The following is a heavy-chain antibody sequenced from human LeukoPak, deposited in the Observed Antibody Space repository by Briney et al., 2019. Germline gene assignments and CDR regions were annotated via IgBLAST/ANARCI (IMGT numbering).Heavy chain of an antibody. V-gene: IGHV4-34*01. CDR1: GGSFSGYY. Sequence: SETLSLTCAVYGGSFSGYYWSWIRQPPGKGLEWIGEINHSGSTNYNPSLKSRVAISVDTSKNQFSLKLSSVTAADTAVYYCARAVGSGSFQTYYYYMDVWGKGTTVTISS. CDR2: INHSGST. D-gene: IGHD3-10*01. J-gene: IGHJ6*03. CDR3: ARAVGSGSFQTYYYYMDV.